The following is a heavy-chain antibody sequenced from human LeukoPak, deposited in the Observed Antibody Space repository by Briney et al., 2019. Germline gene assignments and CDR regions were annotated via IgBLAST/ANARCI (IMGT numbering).Heavy chain of an antibody. CDR1: GGSFSGYY. Sequence: PSETLSLTCAVYGGSFSGYYWSWIRQPPGKGLEWIGEINHSGSTNYNPSLKSRVTISVDTSKNQSSLKLSSVTAAHTAVYYCARARVRAYYALGRLFDYWGQGTLVTVSS. CDR2: INHSGST. D-gene: IGHD2/OR15-2a*01. J-gene: IGHJ4*02. V-gene: IGHV4-34*01. CDR3: ARARVRAYYALGRLFDY.